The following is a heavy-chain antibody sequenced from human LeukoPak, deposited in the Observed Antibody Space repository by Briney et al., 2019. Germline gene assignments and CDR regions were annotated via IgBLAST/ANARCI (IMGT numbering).Heavy chain of an antibody. CDR2: IKSKTDGGTT. CDR1: GFTFSNAW. J-gene: IGHJ4*02. D-gene: IGHD5-18*01. Sequence: PGGSLRLSCAASGFTFSNAWMSWVRQAPGKGLVWVGRIKSKTDGGTTDYAAPVKGRFTISRDDSKTTLYLQMNSLKTEDTAVYYCTTDRGYSYGYLYWGQGTLVTVSS. V-gene: IGHV3-15*01. CDR3: TTDRGYSYGYLY.